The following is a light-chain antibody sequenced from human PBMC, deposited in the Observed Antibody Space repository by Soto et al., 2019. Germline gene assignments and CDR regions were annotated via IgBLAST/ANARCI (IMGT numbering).Light chain of an antibody. Sequence: EIVLTQSPATLSLSPGERATLSCRASQSVNTYLAWYQQKPGQAPRLLIYGASNRATGIPARFSGSGSGTDFTLTISSLEPEDFAVYYCQQRSNWPPTFGQGTRLDIK. CDR2: GAS. J-gene: IGKJ5*01. CDR3: QQRSNWPPT. V-gene: IGKV3-11*01. CDR1: QSVNTY.